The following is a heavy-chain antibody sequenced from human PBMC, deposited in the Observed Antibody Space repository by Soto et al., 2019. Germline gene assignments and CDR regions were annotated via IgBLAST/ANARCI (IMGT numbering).Heavy chain of an antibody. CDR3: AKADDFWSGYHIYYYYGMDV. V-gene: IGHV3-23*01. D-gene: IGHD3-3*01. J-gene: IGHJ6*02. CDR2: IRGSGGRT. CDR1: GFTFSSYA. Sequence: GGSLRLSCAASGFTFSSYAMSWVRQAPGKGLEWVSGIRGSGGRTYYADSVKGRFTISRDNSKHTLYLQMNSLRAEDTAVYYCAKADDFWSGYHIYYYYGMDVWGQVTTSTVS.